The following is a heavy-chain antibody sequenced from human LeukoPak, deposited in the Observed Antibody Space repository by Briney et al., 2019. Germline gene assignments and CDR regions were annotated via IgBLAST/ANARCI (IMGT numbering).Heavy chain of an antibody. V-gene: IGHV3-23*01. D-gene: IGHD2-8*02. CDR2: MTSGGDT. J-gene: IGHJ4*02. CDR3: WSLVVDF. CDR1: GFTFSNYG. Sequence: GSLRLSCAASGFTFSNYGATWVRQAPGKGLEWVSLMTSGGDTYYADSVKGRFTISRDNSKNTLYLQMNSLRAEDTAVYWGWSLVVDFWGQGTLATVSS.